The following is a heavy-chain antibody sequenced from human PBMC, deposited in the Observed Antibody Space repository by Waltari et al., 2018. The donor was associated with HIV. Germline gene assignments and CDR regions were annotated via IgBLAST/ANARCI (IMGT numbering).Heavy chain of an antibody. D-gene: IGHD4-17*01. CDR2: IYYSGST. CDR3: ARERAYGDYGYYGMDV. V-gene: IGHV4-39*07. Sequence: QLQLQESGPGLVKPSETLSLTCTVSGGSISSSSYYWGWIRQPPGKGLEWIGSIYYSGSTYYNPSLKSRVTISVDTSKNQFSLKLSSVTAADTAVYYCARERAYGDYGYYGMDVWGQGTTVTVSS. J-gene: IGHJ6*02. CDR1: GGSISSSSYY.